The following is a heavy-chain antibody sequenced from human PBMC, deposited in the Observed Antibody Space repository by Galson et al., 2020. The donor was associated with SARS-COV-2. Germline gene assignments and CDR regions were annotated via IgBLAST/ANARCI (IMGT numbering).Heavy chain of an antibody. CDR3: ARDLWRRLQRYYLAN. CDR1: GDFININDYY. V-gene: IGHV4-39*07. CDR2: LAYSGDT. D-gene: IGHD4-4*01. J-gene: IGHJ4*02. Sequence: SETLSLTCAVSGDFININDYYWGWIRQSPGKGLEWIGTLAYSGDTFYSPSLKSRVTISVDTAKNQISLRLTSVTAADTAVYYCARDLWRRLQRYYLANWGQGTPVTVSS.